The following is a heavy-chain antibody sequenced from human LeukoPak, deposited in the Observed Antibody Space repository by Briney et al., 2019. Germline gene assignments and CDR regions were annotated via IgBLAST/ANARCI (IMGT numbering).Heavy chain of an antibody. CDR2: LSSGGGGT. CDR1: GFTFSRYP. CDR3: AKGYSSGWYAFDS. D-gene: IGHD6-19*01. Sequence: PGGSLRLSCAASGFTFSRYPMIWVRQAPGRGLEWVSTLSSGGGGTYYADSVRGRFTISRDDSKNTLYLEMFSLTAEDTARYYCAKGYSSGWYAFDSWGQGTLVTVSS. J-gene: IGHJ4*02. V-gene: IGHV3-23*01.